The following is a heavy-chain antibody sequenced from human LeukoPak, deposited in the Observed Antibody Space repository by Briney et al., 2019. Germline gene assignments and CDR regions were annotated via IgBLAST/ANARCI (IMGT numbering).Heavy chain of an antibody. D-gene: IGHD2-15*01. CDR1: GFTFSSYA. Sequence: GGSLRLSCAASGFTFSSYAMSWVRQAPGEGLEWVSAISGSGGSTYYADSVKGRFTISRDNSKNTLYLQMNSLRAEDTAVYYCAKDLNIVVVVAATYNFDYWGQGTLVTVSS. CDR3: AKDLNIVVVVAATYNFDY. J-gene: IGHJ4*02. V-gene: IGHV3-23*01. CDR2: ISGSGGST.